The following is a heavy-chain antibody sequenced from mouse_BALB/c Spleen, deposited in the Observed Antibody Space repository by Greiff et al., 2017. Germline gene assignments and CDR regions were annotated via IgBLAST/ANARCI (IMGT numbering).Heavy chain of an antibody. CDR1: GDSITSGY. CDR2: ISYSGST. J-gene: IGHJ1*01. V-gene: IGHV3-8*02. CDR3: ARSFYYYGSSHWYFDV. Sequence: EVKLQESGPSLVKPSQTLSLTCSVTGDSITSGYWNWIRKFPGNKLEYMGYISYSGSTYYNPSLKSRISITRDTSKNQYYLQLNSVTTEDTATYYCARSFYYYGSSHWYFDVWGAGTTVTVSS. D-gene: IGHD1-1*01.